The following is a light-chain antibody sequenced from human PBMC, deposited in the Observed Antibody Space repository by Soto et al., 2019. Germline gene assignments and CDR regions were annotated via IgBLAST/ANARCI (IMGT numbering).Light chain of an antibody. V-gene: IGLV2-14*01. Sequence: QSALTQPASVSGSPGQSITISCTGTSSDIGGYNYVSWYQQHPGKAPKLMICDVSNRPSGVSNRFSGSKSGNTASLTNSGLQAEDEADYYCSSYTSSSTVIFGGGTKVTVL. CDR3: SSYTSSSTVI. CDR2: DVS. J-gene: IGLJ2*01. CDR1: SSDIGGYNY.